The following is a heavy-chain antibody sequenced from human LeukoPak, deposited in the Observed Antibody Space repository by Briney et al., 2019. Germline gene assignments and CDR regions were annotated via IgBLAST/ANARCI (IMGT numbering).Heavy chain of an antibody. CDR3: ARDLATVTTKSAFDI. D-gene: IGHD4-17*01. Sequence: ASVKVSCKASGYTFTSYYMHWVRQAPGQGLEWMGIINPSGGSTSYAQKFQGRVTMTRDMSTSTVYMELSSLRSEDTAVYYCARDLATVTTKSAFDIWGQGTMVTVSS. V-gene: IGHV1-46*01. CDR2: INPSGGST. CDR1: GYTFTSYY. J-gene: IGHJ3*02.